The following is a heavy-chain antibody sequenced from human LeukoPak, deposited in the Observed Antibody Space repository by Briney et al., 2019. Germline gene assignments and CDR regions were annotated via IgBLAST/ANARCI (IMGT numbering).Heavy chain of an antibody. CDR2: INPNSGGT. Sequence: ASVKVSCKASGYTFTGYHMHWVRQAPGQGLEWMGWINPNSGGTNYAQKFQGRVTMTRDTSISTAYMELSSLRSDDTAVYYCARARIAAAGCFDYWGQGTLVTVSS. J-gene: IGHJ4*02. CDR1: GYTFTGYH. CDR3: ARARIAAAGCFDY. V-gene: IGHV1-2*02. D-gene: IGHD6-13*01.